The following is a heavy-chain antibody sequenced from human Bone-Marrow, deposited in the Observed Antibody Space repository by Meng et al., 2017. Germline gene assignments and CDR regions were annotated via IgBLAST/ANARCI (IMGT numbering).Heavy chain of an antibody. CDR2: ISSNGGST. J-gene: IGHJ4*02. D-gene: IGHD3-10*01. V-gene: IGHV3-64*01. CDR3: VRNRFGYYYGSASYSGVSPYFDY. CDR1: GFTFSSYA. Sequence: GGSLRLSCAASGFTFSSYAMHWVRQAPGKGLDYVSAISSNGGSTYYANSVKGRFTISRDNSKNTLYLQMGSLRAEDKAVYYCVRNRFGYYYGSASYSGVSPYFDYWGQGTLVTVSS.